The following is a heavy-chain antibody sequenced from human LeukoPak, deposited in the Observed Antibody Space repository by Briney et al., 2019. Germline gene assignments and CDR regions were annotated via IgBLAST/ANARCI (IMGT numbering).Heavy chain of an antibody. V-gene: IGHV1-2*02. D-gene: IGHD6-13*01. CDR1: GYTFTGYY. CDR3: AINLSSSLVVGYYYGMDV. CDR2: INPNSGGT. J-gene: IGHJ6*02. Sequence: ASVKVSCKASGYTFTGYYMHWVRQAPGQGLEWMGWINPNSGGTNYAQKFQGRVTMTRDTSISTAYIELSRLRSDDTAVYYCAINLSSSLVVGYYYGMDVWGQGTTVTVSS.